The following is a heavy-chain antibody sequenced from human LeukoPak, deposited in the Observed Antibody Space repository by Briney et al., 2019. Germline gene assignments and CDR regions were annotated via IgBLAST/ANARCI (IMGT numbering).Heavy chain of an antibody. CDR3: AKEPVDCSSTSCYTVFDY. CDR1: GFTFSSYW. J-gene: IGHJ4*02. V-gene: IGHV3-74*01. D-gene: IGHD2-2*02. Sequence: GGSLRLSCAASGFTFSSYWMHWVRQAPGKGLVWVSRINSDGSSTSYADSVKGRFTISRDNAKNTLYLQMNSLRAEDTAVYYCAKEPVDCSSTSCYTVFDYWGQGTLVTVSS. CDR2: INSDGSST.